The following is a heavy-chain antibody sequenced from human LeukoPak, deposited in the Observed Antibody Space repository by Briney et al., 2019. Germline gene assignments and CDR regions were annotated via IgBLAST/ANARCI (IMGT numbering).Heavy chain of an antibody. CDR1: GGSISSGSYY. J-gene: IGHJ6*03. CDR3: ARERSHYYYYMDV. V-gene: IGHV4-61*02. CDR2: IYTSGST. Sequence: SETLSLTCTVSGGSISSGSYYWSWIRQPAGKGLEWIGRIYTSGSTNYNPSLKSRVTISVDTSKNQFSLKLSSVTAADTAVYYCARERSHYYYYMDVWGKGTTVTVSS.